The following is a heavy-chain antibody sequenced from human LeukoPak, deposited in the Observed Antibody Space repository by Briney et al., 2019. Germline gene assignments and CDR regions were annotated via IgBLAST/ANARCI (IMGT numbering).Heavy chain of an antibody. CDR3: ARGLPIVSRSYYPFDP. V-gene: IGHV1-8*01. CDR1: GYTFTSYD. Sequence: ASVKVSCKASGYTFTSYDINWVRQATGQGLEWMGWMNPNSGNTGYAQKFQGRVTMTRNTSISTAYMELSSLRSEDTAVYYCARGLPIVSRSYYPFDPWGQGTLVTVSS. D-gene: IGHD1-26*01. CDR2: MNPNSGNT. J-gene: IGHJ5*02.